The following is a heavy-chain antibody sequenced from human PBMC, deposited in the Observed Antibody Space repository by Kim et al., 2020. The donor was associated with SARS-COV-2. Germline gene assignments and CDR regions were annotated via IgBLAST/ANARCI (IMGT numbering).Heavy chain of an antibody. D-gene: IGHD4-17*01. CDR3: ARDSQHGDYDY. Sequence: GGSLRLSCAASGFTFSSYAMHWVRQAPGKGLEWVAVISYDGSNKYYADSVKGRFTISRDNSKNTLYLQMNSLRAEDTAVYYCARDSQHGDYDYWGQGTLVTVSS. J-gene: IGHJ4*02. CDR1: GFTFSSYA. V-gene: IGHV3-30-3*01. CDR2: ISYDGSNK.